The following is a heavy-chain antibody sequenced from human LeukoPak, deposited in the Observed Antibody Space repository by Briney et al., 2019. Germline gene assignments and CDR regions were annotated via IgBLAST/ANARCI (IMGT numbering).Heavy chain of an antibody. J-gene: IGHJ4*02. Sequence: PSETLSLTCTVSGGSISSYYWSWIRQPPGKGLEWIGYIYYSGSTNYNPSLKSRVTISVDTSKNQFSLKLSSVTAADTAVYYCARDRRYDSSGYYGRYFDYWGQGTLVTVSS. D-gene: IGHD3-22*01. CDR1: GGSISSYY. CDR3: ARDRRYDSSGYYGRYFDY. CDR2: IYYSGST. V-gene: IGHV4-59*01.